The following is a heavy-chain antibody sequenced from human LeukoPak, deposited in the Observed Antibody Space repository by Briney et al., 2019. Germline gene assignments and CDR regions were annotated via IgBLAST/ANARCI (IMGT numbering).Heavy chain of an antibody. CDR3: ARGSLAVAGSPLFY. J-gene: IGHJ4*02. D-gene: IGHD6-13*01. V-gene: IGHV1-18*01. CDR1: GYTFTNYG. CDR2: ISAYNGNT. Sequence: ASVKVSCKASGYTFTNYGITWVRQAPGQGLEWMGWISAYNGNTNYAQKVQGRVTLTTDTSTSTAYMELTRLRSDDTAVYYCARGSLAVAGSPLFYWGQGTLVTVSS.